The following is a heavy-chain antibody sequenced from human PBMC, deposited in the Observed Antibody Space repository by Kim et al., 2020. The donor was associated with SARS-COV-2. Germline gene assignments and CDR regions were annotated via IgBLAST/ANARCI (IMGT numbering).Heavy chain of an antibody. CDR2: ISSDGSVK. V-gene: IGHV3-30*18. CDR1: GLSFNTYG. J-gene: IGHJ6*02. Sequence: GGSLRLSCVGSGLSFNTYGFHWVRQAPGKGLEWLSVISSDGSVKYYVDSVKGRFTISRDNSKNTLYLEMNSLRPEDTAVYYCAKVENYFDSNNYQDIYYYYGMDVWGQGTTVTVSS. CDR3: AKVENYFDSNNYQDIYYYYGMDV. D-gene: IGHD3-22*01.